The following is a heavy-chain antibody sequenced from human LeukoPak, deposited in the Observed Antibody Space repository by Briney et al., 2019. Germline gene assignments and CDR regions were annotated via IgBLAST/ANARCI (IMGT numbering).Heavy chain of an antibody. D-gene: IGHD2-21*02. Sequence: SETLSLTCTVSGGSISSSSYYWGWLRQPPGKGLEWIGSIYYSGSTYNNPSLKSRATISVDTSKNQFSLKLSSMTAANTALYYGAGRLRGAIDYWGQGTLVTVSS. CDR1: GGSISSSSYY. CDR2: IYYSGST. CDR3: AGRLRGAIDY. J-gene: IGHJ4*02. V-gene: IGHV4-39*01.